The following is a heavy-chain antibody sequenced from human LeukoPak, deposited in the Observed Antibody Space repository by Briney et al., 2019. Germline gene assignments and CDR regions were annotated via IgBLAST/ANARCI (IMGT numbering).Heavy chain of an antibody. CDR3: AKLGGVWFGELDY. D-gene: IGHD3-10*01. CDR2: ASGSGGTT. CDR1: GFTFSSYA. Sequence: GALRLSCAASGFTFSSYAMSWVRQAPGKGLEWVSAASGSGGTTHYADSAKGRFTISRDNSKNTLYLQMNSLRAEDTAVYYCAKLGGVWFGELDYWGQGTLVSVSS. J-gene: IGHJ4*02. V-gene: IGHV3-23*01.